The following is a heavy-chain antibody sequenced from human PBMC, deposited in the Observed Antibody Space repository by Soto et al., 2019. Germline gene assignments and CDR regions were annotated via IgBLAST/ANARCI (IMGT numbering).Heavy chain of an antibody. J-gene: IGHJ1*01. CDR1: GFTFSSAW. Sequence: EVQLVESGGGLVEPGGSLRLSCSASGFTFSSAWMSWVRQAPGKGLEWVGRIKSKSDRGTTDYAASVKGRFAISRDDSKNTVYLQMNSLKTEDTAMYYCSTSGTPFQHWGQGALVTVSS. V-gene: IGHV3-15*01. CDR3: STSGTPFQH. D-gene: IGHD3-10*01. CDR2: IKSKSDRGTT.